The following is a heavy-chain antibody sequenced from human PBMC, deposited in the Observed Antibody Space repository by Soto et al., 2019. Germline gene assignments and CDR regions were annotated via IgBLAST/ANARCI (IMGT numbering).Heavy chain of an antibody. Sequence: QVQLVQSGAEVKKPGSSVKVSCKASGGTFSSYAISWVRQAPGQGLEWMGGLIPISGTPNYAQKFQGRVTITADESTSTAYMELSSLRSEDTAVYYCARSQGSSTSLEIYYYYYYGMDVWGQGTTVTVSS. CDR3: ARSQGSSTSLEIYYYYYYGMDV. V-gene: IGHV1-69*01. J-gene: IGHJ6*02. CDR2: LIPISGTP. CDR1: GGTFSSYA. D-gene: IGHD2-2*01.